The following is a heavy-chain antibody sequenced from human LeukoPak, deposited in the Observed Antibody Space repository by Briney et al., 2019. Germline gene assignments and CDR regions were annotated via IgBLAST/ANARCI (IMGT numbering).Heavy chain of an antibody. CDR3: ARERSSDYDSSGRRYNRFDP. V-gene: IGHV4-30-4*01. CDR1: GGSISSGDYY. D-gene: IGHD3-22*01. Sequence: SETLSLTCTVSGGSISSGDYYWSWIRQPPGKGLEWIGYIYYSGSTYYNPSLKSRVTISVDTSKNQFSLKLSSVTAADTAVYYCARERSSDYDSSGRRYNRFDPWGQGTLVTVSS. CDR2: IYYSGST. J-gene: IGHJ5*02.